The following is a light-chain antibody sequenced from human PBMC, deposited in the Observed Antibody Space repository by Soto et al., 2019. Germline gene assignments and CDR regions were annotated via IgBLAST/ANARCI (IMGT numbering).Light chain of an antibody. V-gene: IGLV1-44*01. CDR1: SSNIGSNT. Sequence: QSVLTQPPSASGTPGQRVTISCSGSSSNIGSNTVNWYQHLPGTAPKLLIYNNNQRPSGVPDRFSGSKSATSASLAISGLQSEDEADYYCAAWDDSLNAVVIGGGTQLTVL. J-gene: IGLJ2*01. CDR2: NNN. CDR3: AAWDDSLNAVV.